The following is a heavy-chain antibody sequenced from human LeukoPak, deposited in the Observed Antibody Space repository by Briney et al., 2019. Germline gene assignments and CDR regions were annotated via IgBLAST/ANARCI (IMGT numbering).Heavy chain of an antibody. J-gene: IGHJ4*02. Sequence: SETLSLTCAVYGGSFSGYYWSWIRQPPGKGLEWIGSIYYSGSTYYNPSLKSRVTISVDTSKNQFSLKLSSVTAADTAVYYCARSCSSTSCYSYWGQGTLVTVSS. CDR2: IYYSGST. D-gene: IGHD2-2*02. V-gene: IGHV4-34*01. CDR3: ARSCSSTSCYSY. CDR1: GGSFSGYY.